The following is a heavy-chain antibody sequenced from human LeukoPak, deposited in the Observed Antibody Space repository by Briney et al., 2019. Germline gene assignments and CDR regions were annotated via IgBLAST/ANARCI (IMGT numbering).Heavy chain of an antibody. CDR2: IKSSNT. Sequence: SETLSLICTVSGGSISSDRFYWTWVRQPAGKRLEWIGRIKSSNTNYNPSLKSRINISVDTSTNQFSLKLSSLTAADTAVYYCARVPDWTYVPDYWGQGTLVTVSS. CDR3: ARVPDWTYVPDY. V-gene: IGHV4-61*02. CDR1: GGSISSDRFY. J-gene: IGHJ4*02. D-gene: IGHD3-16*01.